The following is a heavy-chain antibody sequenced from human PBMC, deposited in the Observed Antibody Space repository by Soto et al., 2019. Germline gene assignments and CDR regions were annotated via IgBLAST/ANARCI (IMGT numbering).Heavy chain of an antibody. CDR1: GFTFSSYS. D-gene: IGHD2-8*01. V-gene: IGHV3-21*01. CDR2: ISSSSSYI. Sequence: GGSLRLSCAASGFTFSSYSMNWVRQAPGKGLEWVSSISSSSSYIYYADSVKGRFTISGDNAKNSLYLQMNSLRAEDTAVYYCARDNRDLLLMVYASEWFWFDPWGQGTLVTVSS. CDR3: ARDNRDLLLMVYASEWFWFDP. J-gene: IGHJ5*02.